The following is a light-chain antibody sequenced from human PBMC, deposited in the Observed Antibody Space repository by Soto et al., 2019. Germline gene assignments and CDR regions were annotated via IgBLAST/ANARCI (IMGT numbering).Light chain of an antibody. CDR2: AAY. CDR1: QGISSY. Sequence: AIRMTQSPSSFSASTGDRVTITCRASQGISSYLAWYQQKPGKAPKLLIYAAYTLQSGVPSRFSGSGSGTDFTLTISCLHSEDFATYYCQQYDSYPPTFGQGTRLEIK. V-gene: IGKV1-8*01. J-gene: IGKJ5*01. CDR3: QQYDSYPPT.